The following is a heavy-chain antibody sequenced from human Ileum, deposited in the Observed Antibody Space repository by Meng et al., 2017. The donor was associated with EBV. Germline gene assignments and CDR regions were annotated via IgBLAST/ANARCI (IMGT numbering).Heavy chain of an antibody. Sequence: GQLQELGPRLVRPSGTLSLTCTVSGYSFSGFYWWSWVRQSPEKGLEWIGEVYPSGTPYYNPSLKSRVTISLDKSRNQFSLNLIHVTAADAAVYYCARDAFQYASGIPAHWGQGTLVTVFS. V-gene: IGHV4-4*02. J-gene: IGHJ4*02. D-gene: IGHD3-16*01. CDR2: VYPSGTP. CDR1: GYSFSGFYW. CDR3: ARDAFQYASGIPAH.